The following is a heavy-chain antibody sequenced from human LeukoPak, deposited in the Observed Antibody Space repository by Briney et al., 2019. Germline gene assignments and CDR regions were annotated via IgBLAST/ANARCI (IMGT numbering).Heavy chain of an antibody. CDR1: GGAFSGYY. J-gene: IGHJ4*02. CDR3: ARNVVVVVAPTEGGYYFDY. V-gene: IGHV4-34*01. Sequence: PSESLSLTCAVYGGAFSGYYWSWIRQPPGTVLEWIGAISHSGSSDYNPSLKSRVTISVDTSKNQFSLRLSSVTAADTAVYYCARNVVVVVAPTEGGYYFDYWGQGTLVTVSS. CDR2: ISHSGSS. D-gene: IGHD2-15*01.